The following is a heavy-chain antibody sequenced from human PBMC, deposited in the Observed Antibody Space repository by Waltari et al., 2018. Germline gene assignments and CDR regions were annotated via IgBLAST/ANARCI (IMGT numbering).Heavy chain of an antibody. CDR2: INHSGST. D-gene: IGHD5-18*01. Sequence: QVQLQQWGAGLLKPSETLSLTCAVYGGSFSGYYWSWIRQPPGKGLEWIGEINHSGSTNYNPSPKSRVPISVDTSKNQFSLKLSSVTAADTAVYYCARGSYGSLDYYYYYGMDVWGQGTTVTVSS. CDR3: ARGSYGSLDYYYYYGMDV. V-gene: IGHV4-34*01. J-gene: IGHJ6*02. CDR1: GGSFSGYY.